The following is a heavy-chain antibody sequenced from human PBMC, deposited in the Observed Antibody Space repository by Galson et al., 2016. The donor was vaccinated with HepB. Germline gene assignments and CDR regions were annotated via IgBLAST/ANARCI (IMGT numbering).Heavy chain of an antibody. CDR3: ARDPVATQSDF. CDR2: ISSGGFD. D-gene: IGHD5-12*01. CDR1: GFSFSVYS. Sequence: SLRLSCAASGFSFSVYSMNWFRQAPGKGLEWVAYISSGGFDYHADSVRCRFTISRDNANNSLNLQMNDLRDDDTAVYYCARDPVATQSDFWGQGTLVIVSS. V-gene: IGHV3-69-1*01. J-gene: IGHJ4*02.